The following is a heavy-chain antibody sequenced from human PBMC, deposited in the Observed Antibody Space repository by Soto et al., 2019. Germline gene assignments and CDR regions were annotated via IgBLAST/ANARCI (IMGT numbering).Heavy chain of an antibody. D-gene: IGHD2-2*01. Sequence: QVQLVQSGAEVKKPGASVKVSGKAIGYSFTRHYMHWVRQAPGQGLEWMGTIFPGGVNIAYAQKLEGRVTMTKDMSTSKRYMELTSLASAATAVYYGARPQSRPDPVSWSAPWGRGTRVPFSS. J-gene: IGHJ5*02. CDR1: GYSFTRHY. CDR2: IFPGGVNI. CDR3: ARPQSRPDPVSWSAP. V-gene: IGHV1-46*03.